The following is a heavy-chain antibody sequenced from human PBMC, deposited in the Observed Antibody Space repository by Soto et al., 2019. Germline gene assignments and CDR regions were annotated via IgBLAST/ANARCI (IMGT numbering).Heavy chain of an antibody. Sequence: ASETLSLTCTVSGGSISSGAYYWSWIRQHPGKGLEWIGYIYYSGSTYYNPSLKSRVTISVDTSKNQFSLKLSSVTAADTAVYYCAIYDSSGSRGFQHWGQGTLVTVSS. V-gene: IGHV4-31*03. J-gene: IGHJ1*01. CDR1: GGSISSGAYY. CDR3: AIYDSSGSRGFQH. D-gene: IGHD3-22*01. CDR2: IYYSGST.